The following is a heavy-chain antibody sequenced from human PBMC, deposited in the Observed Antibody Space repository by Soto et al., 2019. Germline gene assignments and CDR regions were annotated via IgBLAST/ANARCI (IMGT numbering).Heavy chain of an antibody. V-gene: IGHV4-59*01. Sequence: SETLSLTCTVSGGSISSYYWSWIRQPPGKGLEWIGYIYYSGSTNYNPSLKSRVTISVDTSKNQFSLKLSSVTAADTAVYYCARELNEGIAVATYDYWGQGTLVTVSS. CDR3: ARELNEGIAVATYDY. D-gene: IGHD6-19*01. J-gene: IGHJ4*02. CDR2: IYYSGST. CDR1: GGSISSYY.